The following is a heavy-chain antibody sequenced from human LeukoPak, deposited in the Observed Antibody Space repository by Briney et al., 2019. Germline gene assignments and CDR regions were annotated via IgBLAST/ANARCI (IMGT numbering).Heavy chain of an antibody. J-gene: IGHJ4*02. V-gene: IGHV4-39*01. Sequence: SETLSLTCTVSGGSISSSSYYWGWIRQPPGTGLEWIGSIYYSGSTYYNPSLKSRVTIPVDTSKNQFSLKLSSVTAADTAVYYCARIRVSAHELLWFGETEDYWGQGTLVTVSS. CDR1: GGSISSSSYY. CDR3: ARIRVSAHELLWFGETEDY. D-gene: IGHD3-10*01. CDR2: IYYSGST.